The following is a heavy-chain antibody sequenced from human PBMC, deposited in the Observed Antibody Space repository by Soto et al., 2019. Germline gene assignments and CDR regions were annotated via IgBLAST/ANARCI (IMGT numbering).Heavy chain of an antibody. CDR1: GASVTSCLYY. J-gene: IGHJ4*02. Sequence: SETLSLTCSVPGASVTSCLYYWAWIRQPPGRGLEWIGNIYSSGYTNYNPSLKTRVTISMDTSKNEFSLKLSSVTAADTAVYYCARQNLRYFDLDYWGQGIPVTVSS. CDR3: ARQNLRYFDLDY. V-gene: IGHV4-39*01. D-gene: IGHD3-9*01. CDR2: IYSSGYT.